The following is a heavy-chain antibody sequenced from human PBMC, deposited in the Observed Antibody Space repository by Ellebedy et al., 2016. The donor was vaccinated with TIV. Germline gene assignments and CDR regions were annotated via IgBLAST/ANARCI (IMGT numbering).Heavy chain of an antibody. CDR1: GYSFTSYW. V-gene: IGHV5-51*01. CDR2: IYPGDSDT. J-gene: IGHJ6*02. Sequence: GESLKISCKGSGYSFTSYWIGWVRQMPGKGLEWMGIIYPGDSDTRYSPSFQGQVTISADKSISTAYLQWSSLKASDTAMYYCSSSSGESFYYYYGMDVWGQGTTVTVSS. D-gene: IGHD6-19*01. CDR3: SSSSGESFYYYYGMDV.